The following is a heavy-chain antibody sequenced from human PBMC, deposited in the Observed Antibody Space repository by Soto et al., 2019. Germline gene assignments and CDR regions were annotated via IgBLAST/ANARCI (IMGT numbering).Heavy chain of an antibody. D-gene: IGHD6-13*01. V-gene: IGHV3-23*01. CDR3: AKENGYSSSWFEFAY. CDR2: ISGSGGFT. CDR1: GFTFSSSA. J-gene: IGHJ4*02. Sequence: EVQLLESGGGLVQPGGSLRLSCAASGFTFSSSAMSWVSQAPGKGLEWVSAISGSGGFTYYADSVKGRFTISRDNSKNTLYLQMNSLRAEDTAVYYCAKENGYSSSWFEFAYWGQGTLVTVSS.